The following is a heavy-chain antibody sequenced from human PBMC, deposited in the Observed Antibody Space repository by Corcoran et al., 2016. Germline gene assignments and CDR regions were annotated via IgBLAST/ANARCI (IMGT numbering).Heavy chain of an antibody. D-gene: IGHD2-2*01. Sequence: QVQLQQWGAGLLKPSETLSLTCAVYGGSFSGYYWSWIRQPPGKGLEWIGEINHSGSTNYNPSLKSRVTISVDTSKNQFSLKLSSVTAADTAVYYCARGFIVVVPAATHWFDPWGQGTLVTVSS. CDR2: INHSGST. J-gene: IGHJ5*02. CDR1: GGSFSGYY. V-gene: IGHV4-34*01. CDR3: ARGFIVVVPAATHWFDP.